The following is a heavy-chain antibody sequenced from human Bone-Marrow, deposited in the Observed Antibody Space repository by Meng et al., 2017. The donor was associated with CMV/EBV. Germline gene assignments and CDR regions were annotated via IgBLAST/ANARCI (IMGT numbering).Heavy chain of an antibody. V-gene: IGHV3-30-3*01. CDR1: GFTFQDYS. D-gene: IGHD2/OR15-2a*01. CDR2: ISYDGSNK. Sequence: GESLKISCAASGFTFQDYSMAWVRQAPGKGLEWVAVISYDGSNKYYADSVKGRFTISRDNSKNTLYLQMNSLRAEDTAVYYCAKSMAERGDYWGQGPLVTIYS. CDR3: AKSMAERGDY. J-gene: IGHJ4*02.